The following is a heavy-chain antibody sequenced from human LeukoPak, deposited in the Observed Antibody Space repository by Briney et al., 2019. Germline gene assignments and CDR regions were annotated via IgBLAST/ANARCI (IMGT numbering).Heavy chain of an antibody. Sequence: GRSLRLSCAASGFTFSSYAMHWVRQAPGKGLEWVAVISYDGSNKYYADSVKGRFTISRDNSKNTLYLQMNSLRAEDTAVYYCARGPFDYWSQGTLVTVSS. CDR3: ARGPFDY. J-gene: IGHJ4*02. CDR2: ISYDGSNK. CDR1: GFTFSSYA. V-gene: IGHV3-30*04.